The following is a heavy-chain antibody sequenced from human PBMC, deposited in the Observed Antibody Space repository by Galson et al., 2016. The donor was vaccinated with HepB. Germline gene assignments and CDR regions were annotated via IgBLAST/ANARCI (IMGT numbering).Heavy chain of an antibody. CDR2: ISGSGGNT. CDR3: AKESQLVY. J-gene: IGHJ4*02. CDR1: GFPYSSHA. V-gene: IGHV3-23*01. Sequence: SLRLSCAASGFPYSSHAMSWVRQAPGKGLEWVSAISGSGGNTYYADSVKGRFTISRDNSKNTLYLQMNSLRAEDTAVYYCAKESQLVYWGQGTLVTVSS. D-gene: IGHD2-15*01.